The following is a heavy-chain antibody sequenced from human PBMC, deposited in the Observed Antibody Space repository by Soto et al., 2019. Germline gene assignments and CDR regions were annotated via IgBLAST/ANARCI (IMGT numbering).Heavy chain of an antibody. V-gene: IGHV3-73*01. J-gene: IGHJ6*02. CDR1: GFTFSGSD. CDR2: IRTKTNNYAT. D-gene: IGHD2-8*01. CDR3: SRHQEGRGMVFYGMDI. Sequence: PGWSLRLSCAASGFTFSGSDMHWVRQAPGKGLEWVGRIRTKTNNYATSYAPSVRGRFSISRDDSDNTASLQMSNLKTEDTAVYYCSRHQEGRGMVFYGMDIWGQGTTVTAP.